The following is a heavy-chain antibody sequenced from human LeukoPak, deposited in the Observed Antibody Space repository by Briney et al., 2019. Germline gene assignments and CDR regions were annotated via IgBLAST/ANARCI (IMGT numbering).Heavy chain of an antibody. Sequence: GGSLRLSCAAFGFTVSSNYMSWVRQAPGKGLEWVSIIYSGGNTYYADSVKGRFSISRDNSKNTLFLQMNTLRAEDTAVYYCARDFVGGGNYDWGQGTLVTVSS. V-gene: IGHV3-53*01. CDR3: ARDFVGGGNYD. J-gene: IGHJ4*02. CDR2: IYSGGNT. D-gene: IGHD2-21*01. CDR1: GFTVSSNY.